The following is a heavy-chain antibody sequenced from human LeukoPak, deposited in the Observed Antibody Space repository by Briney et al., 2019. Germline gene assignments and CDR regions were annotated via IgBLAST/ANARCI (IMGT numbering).Heavy chain of an antibody. D-gene: IGHD3-3*01. CDR2: ISGSGEST. J-gene: IGHJ5*02. CDR3: AKGWEFRVVIPAAVS. CDR1: GFIFSSYA. V-gene: IGHV3-23*01. Sequence: GGSLRLSCEGSGFIFSSYAMTWVRQAPVKGLQWVSSISGSGESTYYADSMKGRFTISRDNSKNTLSLQMNSLRAEDTAVYFCAKGWEFRVVIPAAVSWGQGTLVTVSS.